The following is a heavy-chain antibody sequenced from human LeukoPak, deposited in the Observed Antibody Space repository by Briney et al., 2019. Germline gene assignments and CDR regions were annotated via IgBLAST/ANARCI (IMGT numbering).Heavy chain of an antibody. CDR3: AGARGYDSGYDNYLKNSWFDP. Sequence: PSETLSLTCTVSGGSINTYYWSWIRQPPGKGLEWIASMSDTGRTNYNASLKSRVTISGDTPKNQISLKVNSVTAADTAVYFCAGARGYDSGYDNYLKNSWFDPWGQGTLVTVSS. CDR2: MSDTGRT. CDR1: GGSINTYY. J-gene: IGHJ5*02. D-gene: IGHD5-12*01. V-gene: IGHV4-59*01.